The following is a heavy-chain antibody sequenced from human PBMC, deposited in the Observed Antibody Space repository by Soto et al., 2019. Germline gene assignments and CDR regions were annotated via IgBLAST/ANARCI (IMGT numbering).Heavy chain of an antibody. CDR1: GFTFSSYS. D-gene: IGHD3-9*01. CDR3: ATKMDYNILTGYRPFDY. Sequence: GRSMTLSCAVSGFTFSSYSVNWVRQAPGKWLEWVSSISSGNSYIYYADSVRGRFTVSRDNAKSSLYLQMNSLRAEHTAVSYCATKMDYNILTGYRPFDYWGQGTLVTVSS. CDR2: ISSGNSYI. J-gene: IGHJ4*02. V-gene: IGHV3-21*01.